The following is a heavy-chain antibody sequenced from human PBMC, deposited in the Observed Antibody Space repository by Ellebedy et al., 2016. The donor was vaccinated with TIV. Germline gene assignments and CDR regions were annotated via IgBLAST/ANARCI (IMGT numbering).Heavy chain of an antibody. Sequence: GGSLRLXXAASGFTFSSYGMHWVRQAPGKGLEWVAVIWYDGSNKYYADSVKGRFTISRDNSKNTLYLQMNSLRAEDTAVYYCARDVKTVGAPDYWGQGTLVTVSS. V-gene: IGHV3-33*01. CDR2: IWYDGSNK. CDR1: GFTFSSYG. J-gene: IGHJ4*02. D-gene: IGHD1-26*01. CDR3: ARDVKTVGAPDY.